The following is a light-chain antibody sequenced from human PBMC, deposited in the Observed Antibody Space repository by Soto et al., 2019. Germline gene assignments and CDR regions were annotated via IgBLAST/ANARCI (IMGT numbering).Light chain of an antibody. CDR3: QQYNNWPRT. CDR1: QSVSSY. Sequence: EIVLTQSPAPLSLSPWERATLSCRASQSVSSYLAWYQQKPGQAPRLLVYGASTRATGIPARFSGSGSGTEFTLTINSLQSEDFAVYYCQQYNNWPRTFGQGTKVDIK. CDR2: GAS. V-gene: IGKV3-15*01. J-gene: IGKJ1*01.